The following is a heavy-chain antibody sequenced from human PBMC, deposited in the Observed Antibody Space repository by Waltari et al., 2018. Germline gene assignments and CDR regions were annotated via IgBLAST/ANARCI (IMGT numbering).Heavy chain of an antibody. CDR2: VHQSGRT. D-gene: IGHD6-19*01. CDR1: GGSINSRSYY. Sequence: QLQLQESGPGLVKPSETLSLTCTVSGGSINSRSYYWGWIRQPPGKGLEWIGTVHQSGRTSYNPSVRRRVSTSLDTSKNQFSLKLTSVTAADTAVYYCVRVIAVATADYWGRGTLVTVSS. V-gene: IGHV4-39*01. CDR3: VRVIAVATADY. J-gene: IGHJ4*02.